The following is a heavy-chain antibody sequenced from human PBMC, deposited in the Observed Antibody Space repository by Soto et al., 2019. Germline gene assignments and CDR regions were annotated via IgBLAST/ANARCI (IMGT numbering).Heavy chain of an antibody. CDR2: VNHNGRN. CDR3: ARGGSSDWQVAFDF. D-gene: IGHD6-19*01. Sequence: SETLSLTCAVYGGSFSGYFWNWIRQTPGKGLEWIGKVNHNGRNNYNPSLKSRVTISLDMSKNQISLKLTSVNAADTAVYYCARGGSSDWQVAFDFWGQGTMVTVS. V-gene: IGHV4-34*01. J-gene: IGHJ3*01. CDR1: GGSFSGYF.